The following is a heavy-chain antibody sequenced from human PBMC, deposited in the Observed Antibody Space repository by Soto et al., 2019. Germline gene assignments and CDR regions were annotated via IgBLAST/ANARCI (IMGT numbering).Heavy chain of an antibody. J-gene: IGHJ4*02. CDR2: ILYSGST. V-gene: IGHV4-39*01. Sequence: QLQLQESGPGLVKPSETLSLTCTVSGGSITRNNHYWGWIRQSPGKGLEWIGNILYSGSTNYNPSLKSRVTRSVETSKTQFSLKMSSATAADTAVYYCARLGSSGWYQGSYFDYWCQGTLVTVSS. D-gene: IGHD6-19*01. CDR3: ARLGSSGWYQGSYFDY. CDR1: GGSITRNNHY.